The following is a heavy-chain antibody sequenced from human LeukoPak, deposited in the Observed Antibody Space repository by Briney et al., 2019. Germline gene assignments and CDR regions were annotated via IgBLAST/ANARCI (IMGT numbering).Heavy chain of an antibody. D-gene: IGHD2-21*01. CDR3: AKTLSGGSRLWCYYYMDV. CDR2: ISGSGGST. CDR1: GFTFSSYA. V-gene: IGHV3-23*01. Sequence: PGGSLRLSCAASGFTFSSYAMSWVRQAPGKGLEWVSAISGSGGSTYYADSVKGRFTISRDNSKNTLYLQMNSLRAEDTAVYYCAKTLSGGSRLWCYYYMDVWGKGSTVTVSS. J-gene: IGHJ6*03.